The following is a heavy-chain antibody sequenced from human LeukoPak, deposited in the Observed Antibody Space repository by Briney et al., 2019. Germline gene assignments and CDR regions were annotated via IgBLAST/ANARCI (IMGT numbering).Heavy chain of an antibody. J-gene: IGHJ4*02. D-gene: IGHD2-15*01. V-gene: IGHV3-7*01. CDR3: ARAIVVVVAATRYFDY. CDR2: IKQDGSEK. CDR1: GFTFSSYW. Sequence: GGSLRLSCAASGFTFSSYWMSWVRQAPGKGLEWVANIKQDGSEKYYVDSVKGRFTISRDNAKNSLYLQMNSLRAEDTAVYYCARAIVVVVAATRYFDYWGQGTLSPSPQ.